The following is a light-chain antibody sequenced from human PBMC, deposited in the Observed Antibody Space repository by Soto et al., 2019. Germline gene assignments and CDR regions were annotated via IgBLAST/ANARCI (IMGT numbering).Light chain of an antibody. CDR1: SSNIGSNT. J-gene: IGLJ3*02. V-gene: IGLV1-44*01. CDR2: TNT. CDR3: AAWDDSLNGSWV. Sequence: QSVLTQPPSASGTPGQRVTISCSGSSSNIGSNTVTWYQQLPGTAPKLLIYTNTQRPSGVPDRFSGSKSGTSATLAISGLQSDDEADYYCAAWDDSLNGSWVFGGGTKLTVL.